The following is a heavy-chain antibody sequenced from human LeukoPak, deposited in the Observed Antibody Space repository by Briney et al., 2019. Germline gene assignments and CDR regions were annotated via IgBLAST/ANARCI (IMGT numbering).Heavy chain of an antibody. CDR3: ALGSITAVRYVFDI. CDR1: GFTFGDYD. V-gene: IGHV3-49*04. CDR2: IRGKPYGGTA. Sequence: PGGSLRLSCTASGFTFGDYDMTWVRQAPGKGLEWVGLIRGKPYGGTAEYAASVKGRFTISRDDSKIVAYLQMNSLKTEDTAVYYCALGSITAVRYVFDIWGQGTMVTVSS. J-gene: IGHJ3*02. D-gene: IGHD6-13*01.